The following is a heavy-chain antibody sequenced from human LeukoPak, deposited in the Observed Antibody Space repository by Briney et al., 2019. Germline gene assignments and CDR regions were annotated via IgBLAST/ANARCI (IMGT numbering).Heavy chain of an antibody. CDR3: ARGVSYSSSHFDY. CDR1: DDSISGSRYY. Sequence: SETLSLTCTVSDDSISGSRYYWGCIRLPPGTGLEWIGSGFYSGSTYYNPSLKSRVAISLDTSKSQFSLRLSSVTAADTAVYYCARGVSYSSSHFDYWGQGTRVTVSS. V-gene: IGHV4-39*07. D-gene: IGHD6-6*01. J-gene: IGHJ4*02. CDR2: GFYSGST.